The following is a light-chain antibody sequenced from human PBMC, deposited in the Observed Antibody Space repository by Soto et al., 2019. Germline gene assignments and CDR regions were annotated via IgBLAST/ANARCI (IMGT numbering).Light chain of an antibody. J-gene: IGKJ4*01. CDR2: AAS. CDR3: QQSYTIPLT. CDR1: QSISSY. Sequence: DIQMTQSPSSLSASVGDRVTITCRASQSISSYLNWYQQKPGKAPKLLIYAASSLQSGVPSRFSGSGSGTDFNLTVSNLQPEDFATYHCQQSYTIPLTFGGGTKVDIK. V-gene: IGKV1-39*01.